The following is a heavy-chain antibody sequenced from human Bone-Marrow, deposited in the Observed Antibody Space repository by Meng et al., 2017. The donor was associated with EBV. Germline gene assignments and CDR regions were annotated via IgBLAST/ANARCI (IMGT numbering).Heavy chain of an antibody. J-gene: IGHJ4*02. Sequence: VQLQESGPGLVKPSETLSLTCTVSGGSVSSGSYYWSWIRQPPGKGLEWIGYIYYSGSTNYNPSLKSRVTISVDTSKNQFSLKLSSVTAADTAVYYCARDNVDTAMVPHWGQGTLVTVSS. D-gene: IGHD5-18*01. CDR2: IYYSGST. V-gene: IGHV4-61*01. CDR3: ARDNVDTAMVPH. CDR1: GGSVSSGSYY.